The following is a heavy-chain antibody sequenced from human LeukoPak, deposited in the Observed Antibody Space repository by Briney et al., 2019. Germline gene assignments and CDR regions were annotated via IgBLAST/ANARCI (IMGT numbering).Heavy chain of an antibody. Sequence: GGSLRLSCAASGFTFSRYTMKWVRQAPGKGLEWVSSISASGNYIYYADSVKGRFTISRDSAKSSLYLQMNSLRAEDTAVYYCARFGYCSSISCYAVWGQGTLVTVSS. D-gene: IGHD2-2*01. V-gene: IGHV3-21*01. CDR2: ISASGNYI. J-gene: IGHJ4*02. CDR3: ARFGYCSSISCYAV. CDR1: GFTFSRYT.